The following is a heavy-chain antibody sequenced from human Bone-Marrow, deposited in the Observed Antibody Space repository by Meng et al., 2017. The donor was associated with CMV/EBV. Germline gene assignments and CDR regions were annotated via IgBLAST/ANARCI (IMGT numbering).Heavy chain of an antibody. V-gene: IGHV4-34*01. D-gene: IGHD2-2*02. CDR3: ARGYCSSTSCYRPYYYYYGMDV. J-gene: IGHJ6*01. Sequence: GSLRLSCAVYGGSFSGYYWSWIRQPPGKGLEWIGEINHSGSTNYNPSLKSRVTISVDTSKNQFSLKLSSVTAADTAVYYCARGYCSSTSCYRPYYYYYGMDVWGQGTTVTGSS. CDR2: INHSGST. CDR1: GGSFSGYY.